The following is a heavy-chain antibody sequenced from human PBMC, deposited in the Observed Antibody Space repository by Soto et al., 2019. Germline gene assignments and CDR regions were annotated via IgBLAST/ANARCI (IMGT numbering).Heavy chain of an antibody. CDR2: IYYSGST. CDR3: TRGLSNPGWFDP. CDR1: GGSISSGGYY. Sequence: QVQLQESGPGLVKPSQTRSLTCTVSGGSISSGGYYWSWIRQHPGKGLEWIGYIYYSGSTYYNPSLKSRVTISVDTSKNQFSLKLSSVTAADTAVYYCTRGLSNPGWFDPWGQGTLVTVSS. D-gene: IGHD4-4*01. J-gene: IGHJ5*02. V-gene: IGHV4-31*03.